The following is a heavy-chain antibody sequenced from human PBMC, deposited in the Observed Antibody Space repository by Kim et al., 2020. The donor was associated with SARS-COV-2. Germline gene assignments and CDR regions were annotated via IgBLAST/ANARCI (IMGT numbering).Heavy chain of an antibody. J-gene: IGHJ2*01. CDR1: GFTFSSYG. CDR3: ARDPSERVGAIWYFAL. Sequence: GGSLRLSCAASGFTFSSYGMHWVRQAPGKGLEWVAVIWYDGSNKYYADSVKGRFTISRDNSKNTQYLQMNSLRAEDTAVYYCARDPSERVGAIWYFALWGRGTLVTVSS. D-gene: IGHD1-26*01. V-gene: IGHV3-33*01. CDR2: IWYDGSNK.